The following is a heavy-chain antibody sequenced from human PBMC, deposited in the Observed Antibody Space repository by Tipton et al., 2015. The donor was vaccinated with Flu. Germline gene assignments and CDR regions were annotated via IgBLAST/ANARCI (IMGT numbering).Heavy chain of an antibody. Sequence: QMQLVQSGAEVKKPGSSVKVSCKASGGTFSSYAISWVRQAPGQGLEWMGRIIPILGIANYAQKFQGRVTITADKSTSTAYMELSSLRSEDTAVYYCARGDYYDSSGQVDYWGQGTLVTVSS. CDR3: ARGDYYDSSGQVDY. J-gene: IGHJ4*02. CDR1: GGTFSSYA. V-gene: IGHV1-69*09. CDR2: IIPILGIA. D-gene: IGHD3-22*01.